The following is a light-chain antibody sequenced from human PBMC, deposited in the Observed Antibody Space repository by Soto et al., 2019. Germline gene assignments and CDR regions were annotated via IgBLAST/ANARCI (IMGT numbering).Light chain of an antibody. Sequence: QSALTQPRSVSGSPGQSVTISCTRVSSDVGGYNYVSWYQQHPGKAPKLVIYDVSKRPSGVPDRFSGSKSRNTASLTISGLQAEDAADYYCCSYAGNSLWVFGGGTQLTVL. V-gene: IGLV2-11*01. CDR3: CSYAGNSLWV. J-gene: IGLJ3*02. CDR1: SSDVGGYNY. CDR2: DVS.